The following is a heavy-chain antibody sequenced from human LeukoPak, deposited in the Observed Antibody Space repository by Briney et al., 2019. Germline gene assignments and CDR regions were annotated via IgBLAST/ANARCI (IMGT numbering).Heavy chain of an antibody. J-gene: IGHJ4*02. CDR3: ARRGAITAVAGFVDY. V-gene: IGHV1-18*01. CDR1: GYTFTSYG. Sequence: ASVKVSCKASGYTFTSYGISWVRQAPGQGLEWMGWISAYNGNTNYAQKLQGRVTMTTDTSASTAYMELSSLRSEDTAAYYCARRGAITAVAGFVDYWGQGTLVTVSS. D-gene: IGHD6-19*01. CDR2: ISAYNGNT.